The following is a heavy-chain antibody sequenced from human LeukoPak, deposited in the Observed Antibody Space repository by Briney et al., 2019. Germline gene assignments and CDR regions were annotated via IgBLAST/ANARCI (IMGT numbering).Heavy chain of an antibody. Sequence: GASVKVSCKTFGYTFNSYYMHWVRQAPGQGLEWVGIINPTGDPTTYAQKFQGRVTMTSDMSTSTVYMELSSLRSEDTAVYYCARSSGSYSSLFYMHVWGKGTTVTVSS. CDR3: ARSSGSYSSLFYMHV. CDR2: INPTGDPT. V-gene: IGHV1-46*02. J-gene: IGHJ6*03. D-gene: IGHD3-22*01. CDR1: GYTFNSYY.